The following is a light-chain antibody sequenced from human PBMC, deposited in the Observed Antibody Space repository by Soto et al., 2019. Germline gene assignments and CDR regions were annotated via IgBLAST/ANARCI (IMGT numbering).Light chain of an antibody. J-gene: IGKJ5*01. CDR1: ESVSTN. Sequence: EIGMTQSPATLSLSPGERATLSCRASESVSTNLAWYQQKAGQAPRLLIYGASTRATGIPARFSGSGSGTEFTLTISSLQSEDFAVYYCQQYSIWRTFGQGTRLEIK. V-gene: IGKV3-15*01. CDR2: GAS. CDR3: QQYSIWRT.